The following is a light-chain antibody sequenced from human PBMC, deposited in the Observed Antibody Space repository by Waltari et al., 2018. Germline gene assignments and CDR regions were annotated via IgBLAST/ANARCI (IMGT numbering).Light chain of an antibody. CDR3: CSYAGSSTWV. Sequence: QSALTQPASVSGSPGQSITISCTGTSSDVGRYNLVSWYQQHPGKAPKLMIYEVSKRPSGVSTRFSGSKSGNTASLTSSGRQAEDEADYYCCSYAGSSTWVFGGGTKLTVL. CDR2: EVS. J-gene: IGLJ3*02. CDR1: SSDVGRYNL. V-gene: IGLV2-23*02.